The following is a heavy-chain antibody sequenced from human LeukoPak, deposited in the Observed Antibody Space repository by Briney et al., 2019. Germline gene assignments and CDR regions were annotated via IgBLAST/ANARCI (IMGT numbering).Heavy chain of an antibody. CDR2: ISSSSSYI. Sequence: GGSLRLSCAASGFTFGSYSMNWVRQAPGKGLEWVSSISSSSSYIYYADSVKGRFTISRDNAKNSLYLQMNSLRAEDTAVYYCARGDMIGSGSYYDYYYYYGMDVWGQGTTVTVSS. V-gene: IGHV3-21*01. CDR3: ARGDMIGSGSYYDYYYYYGMDV. CDR1: GFTFGSYS. D-gene: IGHD3-10*01. J-gene: IGHJ6*02.